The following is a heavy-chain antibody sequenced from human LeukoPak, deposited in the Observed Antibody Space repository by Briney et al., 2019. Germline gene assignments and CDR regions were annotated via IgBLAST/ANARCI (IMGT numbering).Heavy chain of an antibody. V-gene: IGHV1-8*01. CDR2: MNPNGGNT. CDR1: GYTFTSYD. CDR3: ARAGGIVVVPAASVYYYMDV. D-gene: IGHD2-2*01. J-gene: IGHJ6*03. Sequence: ASVKVSCKASGYTFTSYDINWVRQATGQGLEWMGWMNPNGGNTGYAQKFQGRVTMTRNTSISTAYMELSSLRSEDTAVYYCARAGGIVVVPAASVYYYMDVWGKGTTVTVSS.